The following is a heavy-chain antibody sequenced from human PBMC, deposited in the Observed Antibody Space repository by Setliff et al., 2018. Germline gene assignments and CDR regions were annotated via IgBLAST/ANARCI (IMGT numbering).Heavy chain of an antibody. V-gene: IGHV4-39*07. J-gene: IGHJ5*01. CDR3: ARELRSPYWHLDS. CDR1: GVTIGGNNYYY. Sequence: SETLSLTCSLSGVTIGGNNYYYWAWIRQPPGKGLEWIGTISYSGGVFYNPSLKSRVAISADTSRIQFSLKLRSVTAADTAVYYCARELRSPYWHLDSWGQGTRVTVS. CDR2: ISYSGGV. D-gene: IGHD3-16*01.